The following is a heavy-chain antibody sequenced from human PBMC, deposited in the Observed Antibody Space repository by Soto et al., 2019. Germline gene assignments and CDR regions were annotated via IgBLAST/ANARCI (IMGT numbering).Heavy chain of an antibody. D-gene: IGHD6-19*01. CDR1: GYTFTSYG. Sequence: ASVKVSCKASGYTFTSYGISWVRQAPGQGLEWMGWISAYNGNTNYAQKLQGRVTMTTDTSTSTAYMELRSLRSDDTAVYYCARHVAKIAVAGYPTRGNDYWGQGTLVTVSS. J-gene: IGHJ4*02. CDR3: ARHVAKIAVAGYPTRGNDY. CDR2: ISAYNGNT. V-gene: IGHV1-18*01.